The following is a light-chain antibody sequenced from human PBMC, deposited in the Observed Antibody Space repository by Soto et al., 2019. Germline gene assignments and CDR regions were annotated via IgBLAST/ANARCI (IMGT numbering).Light chain of an antibody. J-gene: IGLJ2*01. V-gene: IGLV1-40*01. Sequence: QSVLTQPPSVSGAPGQRVTISCTGSRSNIGAGSNVHWYQHLPGTAPKLLIYDNTNRPSGVPDRFSGSKSDTSASLAITGLQAEDEADYYCQSYDNSLRAVPFGGGTKLTVL. CDR1: RSNIGAGSN. CDR3: QSYDNSLRAVP. CDR2: DNT.